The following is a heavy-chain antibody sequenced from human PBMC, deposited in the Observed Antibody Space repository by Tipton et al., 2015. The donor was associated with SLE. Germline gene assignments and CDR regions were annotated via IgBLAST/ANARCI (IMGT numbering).Heavy chain of an antibody. CDR3: ARGPYDYIWGSYRGYFDY. CDR2: ISYDGSNK. CDR1: GFTFSSYA. Sequence: SLRLSCAASGFTFSSYAMHWVRQAPGKGLEWVAVISYDGSNKYYADSVKGRFTISRDNSKNTLYLQMNSLRAEDTAEYYCARGPYDYIWGSYRGYFDYWGQGTLVTVSS. D-gene: IGHD3-16*02. J-gene: IGHJ4*02. V-gene: IGHV3-30*04.